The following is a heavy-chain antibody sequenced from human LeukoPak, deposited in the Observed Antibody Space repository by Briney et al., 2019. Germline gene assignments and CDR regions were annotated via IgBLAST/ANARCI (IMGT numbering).Heavy chain of an antibody. V-gene: IGHV3-23*01. D-gene: IGHD3-10*01. CDR3: AKALGALVRGVKFFPFDY. CDR1: GFTFSSYA. CDR2: ISGSGGST. J-gene: IGHJ4*02. Sequence: GGSLRLSCAASGFTFSSYAMSWVRQAPGKGLEWVSAISGSGGSTYCADSVKGRFTISRDNSKNTLYLQMNSLRAEDTAVYHCAKALGALVRGVKFFPFDYWGQGTLVTVSS.